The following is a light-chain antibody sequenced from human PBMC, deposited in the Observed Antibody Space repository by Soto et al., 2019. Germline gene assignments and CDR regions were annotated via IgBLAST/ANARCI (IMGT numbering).Light chain of an antibody. CDR2: EVT. V-gene: IGLV2-8*01. CDR3: SSYAGSNNPYV. Sequence: SALAQPPSASGSPGQSVTISCTGTSGDIGGYDYVSWYQQHPGKAPKLMIYEVTKRPLGVPDRFSGSKSGNTASLTVSGLQAEDEADYYCSSYAGSNNPYVSGTGTKVTVL. J-gene: IGLJ1*01. CDR1: SGDIGGYDY.